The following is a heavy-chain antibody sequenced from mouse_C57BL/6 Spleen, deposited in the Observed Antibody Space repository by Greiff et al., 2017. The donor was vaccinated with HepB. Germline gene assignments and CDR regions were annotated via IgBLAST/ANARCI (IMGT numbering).Heavy chain of an antibody. J-gene: IGHJ4*01. CDR3: ARWGYGNYVLYYAMDY. CDR2: IYPGDGDT. CDR1: GYAFSSSW. V-gene: IGHV1-82*01. D-gene: IGHD2-10*02. Sequence: QVQLKQSGPELVKPGASVKISCKASGYAFSSSWMNWVKQRPGKGLEWIGRIYPGDGDTNYNGKFKGKATLTADKSSSTAYMQLSSLTSEDSAVYFCARWGYGNYVLYYAMDYWGQGTSVTVSS.